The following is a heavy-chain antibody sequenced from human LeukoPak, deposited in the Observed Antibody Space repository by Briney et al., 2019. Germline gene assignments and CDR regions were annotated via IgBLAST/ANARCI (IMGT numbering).Heavy chain of an antibody. J-gene: IGHJ4*02. Sequence: SVKVTCNVSGYTHTELSLHWVRQAPGKGLDWMGGFDPEDGETIYAQKFQGRVTMTEDTSTDTAYMELSSLRSEDTAVYYCATARDGYNCDFDYWGQGTLVTVSS. CDR3: ATARDGYNCDFDY. V-gene: IGHV1-24*01. CDR1: GYTHTELS. CDR2: FDPEDGET. D-gene: IGHD5-24*01.